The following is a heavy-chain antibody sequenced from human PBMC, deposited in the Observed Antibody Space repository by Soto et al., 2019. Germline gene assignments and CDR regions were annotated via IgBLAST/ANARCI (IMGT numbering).Heavy chain of an antibody. CDR1: GYSFAKYW. D-gene: IGHD5-12*01. CDR3: ATSTVSYVDIVSSTTRGYFDH. Sequence: GESLKISCRGSGYSFAKYWIGWVRQMPGKGLELVGIIYPDESDIKYSPSFQGQVTISVDRSISTAYLQWSSLKASDTAIYYCATSTVSYVDIVSSTTRGYFDHWGQGTLVTVSS. CDR2: IYPDESDI. J-gene: IGHJ4*02. V-gene: IGHV5-51*01.